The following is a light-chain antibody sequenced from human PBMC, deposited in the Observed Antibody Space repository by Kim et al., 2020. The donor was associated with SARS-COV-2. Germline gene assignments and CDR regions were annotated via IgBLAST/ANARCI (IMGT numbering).Light chain of an antibody. V-gene: IGLV3-1*01. CDR1: RLGDKY. CDR3: QAWDNNNGV. CDR2: NDS. Sequence: SYELTQPPSVSVSPGQTASITCSGDRLGDKYASWYQQKPGQSPVLVIYNDSRRPPGIPERFSGSNSGNTATLTISGTQAIDEADYYCQAWDNNNGVFGGGTQLTVL. J-gene: IGLJ3*02.